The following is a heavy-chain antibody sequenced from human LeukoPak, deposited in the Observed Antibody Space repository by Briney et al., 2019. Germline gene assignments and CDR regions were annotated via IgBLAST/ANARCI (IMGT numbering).Heavy chain of an antibody. D-gene: IGHD6-25*01. V-gene: IGHV1-18*01. Sequence: ASVKVSCKASGCTFTSFGVSWVRQAPGQGPEWMGWISPYNDNTNYAQKFQGRVTLTTDTSTSTAYMELRSLTSDDTAVYYCAREPSGLLFDYWGQGTLVTVSS. CDR3: AREPSGLLFDY. J-gene: IGHJ4*01. CDR2: ISPYNDNT. CDR1: GCTFTSFG.